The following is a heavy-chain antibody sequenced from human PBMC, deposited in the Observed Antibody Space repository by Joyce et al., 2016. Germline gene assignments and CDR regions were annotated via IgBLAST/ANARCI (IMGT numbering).Heavy chain of an antibody. D-gene: IGHD1-14*01. V-gene: IGHV3-21*03. J-gene: IGHJ4*02. CDR1: GFTFSSSS. CDR2: ISGNSIYI. Sequence: DVQLVESGGGLVKPGGSLRLACAASGFTFSSSSMNWVRQGPGMGLELVSTISGNSIYIYYAESVKGRFTVSRDNARKSLYLEMNSQRAEDSAVYYCTTYITYTGSDYWGQGTLVTVSS. CDR3: TTYITYTGSDY.